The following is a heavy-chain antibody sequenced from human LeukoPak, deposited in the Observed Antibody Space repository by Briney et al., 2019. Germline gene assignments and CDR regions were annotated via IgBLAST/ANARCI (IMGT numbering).Heavy chain of an antibody. J-gene: IGHJ4*02. D-gene: IGHD3-22*01. CDR1: GFTFSSYG. CDR3: ATGGYYYDRSGSFDY. V-gene: IGHV3-33*01. Sequence: GGSLRLSCAAAGFTFSSYGMHWVRQAPGKGLEWVAVIWYDGSNKYYADSVKGRFTISRDNSKDTLYLQMNSLRAEDTAVYYCATGGYYYDRSGSFDYWGQGTLVTVSS. CDR2: IWYDGSNK.